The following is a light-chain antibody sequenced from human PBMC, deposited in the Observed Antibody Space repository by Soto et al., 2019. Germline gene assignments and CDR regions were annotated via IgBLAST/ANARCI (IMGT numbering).Light chain of an antibody. V-gene: IGKV1-5*03. J-gene: IGKJ2*01. CDR2: KAS. Sequence: DIQMTQYPSTLSASVGDRVTITCRASQSVKNWLAWYQQKPGKAPKLLIFKASTLQPGVPSRFSGSGSGTEFTLTISSLQPHDFATYYCQQDNSYPYTFGQGTRLDVK. CDR1: QSVKNW. CDR3: QQDNSYPYT.